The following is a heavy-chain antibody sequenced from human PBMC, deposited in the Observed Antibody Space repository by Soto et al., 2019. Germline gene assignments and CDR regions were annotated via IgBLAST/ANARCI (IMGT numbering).Heavy chain of an antibody. J-gene: IGHJ6*02. Sequence: QVQLVQSGAEVKKPGSSVKVSCKASGGTFSSYAISWVRQAPGQGLEWMGGIIPISDTTNYAQKFQGRVTITADESTSTAYMVLSSLRSEDTAVYYCARSQGSSTSLEIYYYYYYGMDVWGQGTKVTVSS. CDR1: GGTFSSYA. CDR3: ARSQGSSTSLEIYYYYYYGMDV. CDR2: IIPISDTT. D-gene: IGHD2-2*01. V-gene: IGHV1-69*01.